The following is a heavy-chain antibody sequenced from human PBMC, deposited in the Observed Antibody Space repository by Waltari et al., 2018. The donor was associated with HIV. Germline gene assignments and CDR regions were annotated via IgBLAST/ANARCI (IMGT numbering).Heavy chain of an antibody. V-gene: IGHV1-69*01. CDR2: IIPILGTA. CDR1: GGTFRRYA. CDR3: ARAYDSGIAVAGNMDY. Sequence: QVQLVQSGPEVKKPGSSVKVSCKHSGGTFRRYAISSVLPAPGQGLEWMGGIIPILGTANYAQKFQGRVTITADESTSTAYMELSSLRSEDTAVYYCARAYDSGIAVAGNMDYWGQGTLVTVSS. D-gene: IGHD6-19*01. J-gene: IGHJ4*02.